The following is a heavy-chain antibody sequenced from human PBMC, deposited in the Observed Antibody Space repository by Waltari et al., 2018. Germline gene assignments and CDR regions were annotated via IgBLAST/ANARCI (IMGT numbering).Heavy chain of an antibody. D-gene: IGHD2-21*01. V-gene: IGHV4-39*07. CDR1: GGSISSSSYY. CDR3: ARVLGDCGGDCWTPYNWFDP. Sequence: QLQLQESGPGLVKPSETLSLTCTVSGGSISSSSYYWGWIRQPPGKGLEWIGSIYYSGSTYYNPSLKSRVTISVDTSKNQFSLKLSSVTAADTAVYYCARVLGDCGGDCWTPYNWFDPWGQGTLVTVSS. CDR2: IYYSGST. J-gene: IGHJ5*02.